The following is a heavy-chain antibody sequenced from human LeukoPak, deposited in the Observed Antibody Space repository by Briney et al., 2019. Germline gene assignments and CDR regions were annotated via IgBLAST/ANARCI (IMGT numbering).Heavy chain of an antibody. D-gene: IGHD1-1*01. CDR2: LSGSGGST. Sequence: PGGSLRLSCAASGLTFSRFAMSWVRQAPGKGLEWVSALSGSGGSTYYADSVKGRFTISRDNSKNTLYLQMNSLRAEDTAVYYCAKERTSEGYFDDWGQGTLVTVSS. V-gene: IGHV3-23*01. CDR3: AKERTSEGYFDD. CDR1: GLTFSRFA. J-gene: IGHJ4*02.